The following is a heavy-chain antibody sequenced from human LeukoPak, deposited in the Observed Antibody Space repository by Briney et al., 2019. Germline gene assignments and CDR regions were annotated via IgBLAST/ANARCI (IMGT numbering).Heavy chain of an antibody. CDR1: GYTFTGYY. D-gene: IGHD3-3*01. Sequence: ASVKLSCKASGYTFTGYYMHWVRQAPGQGLEWMGRINPNSGGTNYAQKFQGRVTMTRDTSISTAYMELSRLRSDDTAVYYCARGGYDFVYYYYGMDVWGQGTTVTVSS. V-gene: IGHV1-2*06. CDR3: ARGGYDFVYYYYGMDV. CDR2: INPNSGGT. J-gene: IGHJ6*02.